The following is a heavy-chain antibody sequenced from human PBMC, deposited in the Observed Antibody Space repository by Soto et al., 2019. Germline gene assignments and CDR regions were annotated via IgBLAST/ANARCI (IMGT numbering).Heavy chain of an antibody. CDR3: ARDFGCCYADTGSVAFDV. CDR2: ILYTGDT. D-gene: IGHD2-2*01. Sequence: PSETLSLTCTVSGGSINYYYWSWIRQPPGKGLEWVGYILYTGDTKYNHSLNSRVTISLDTSENLVSLKLTSVTAADTAVYYSARDFGCCYADTGSVAFDVWGHGTRVT. J-gene: IGHJ3*01. V-gene: IGHV4-59*01. CDR1: GGSINYYY.